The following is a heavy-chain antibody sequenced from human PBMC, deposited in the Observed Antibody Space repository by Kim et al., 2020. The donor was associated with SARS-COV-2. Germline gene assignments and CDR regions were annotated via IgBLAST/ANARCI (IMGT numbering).Heavy chain of an antibody. CDR2: MNPNSGNT. CDR3: ARDWFGESPLTHYYYGMDV. CDR1: GYTFTSYD. V-gene: IGHV1-8*01. J-gene: IGHJ6*02. Sequence: ASVKVSCKASGYTFTSYDINWVRQATGQGLEWMGWMNPNSGNTGYAQKFQGRVTMTRNTSISTAYMELSSLRSEDTAVYYCARDWFGESPLTHYYYGMDVWGQGTTVTVSS. D-gene: IGHD3-10*01.